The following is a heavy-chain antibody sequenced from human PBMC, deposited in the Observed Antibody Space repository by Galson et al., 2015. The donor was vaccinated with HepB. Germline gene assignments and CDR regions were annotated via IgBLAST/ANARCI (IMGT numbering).Heavy chain of an antibody. D-gene: IGHD3-10*01. V-gene: IGHV3-48*03. CDR2: ISHTGTTI. CDR3: ARESHGMVFFDY. J-gene: IGHJ4*02. CDR1: GFTLSSYE. Sequence: SLRLSCAASGFTLSSYEMNWVRQAPGKGLEWVSYISHTGTTIYYADSVRGRFTISRDNARNSLYLQMNSLRAEDTAVYYCARESHGMVFFDYWGQGTLVTVSS.